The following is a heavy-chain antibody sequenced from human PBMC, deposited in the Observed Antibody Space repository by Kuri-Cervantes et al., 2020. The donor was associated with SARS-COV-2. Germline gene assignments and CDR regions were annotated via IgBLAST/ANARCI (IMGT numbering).Heavy chain of an antibody. CDR3: ARGKLYYYDSSGYYYLVYYFDY. CDR2: IYYSGST. V-gene: IGHV4-39*01. Sequence: SETLSLTCTVSGGSISSYYWGWIRQPPGKGLEWIGSIYYSGSTYYNPSLKSRVTISVDTSKNQFSLKLSSVTAADTAVYYCARGKLYYYDSSGYYYLVYYFDYWGQGTLVTVSS. J-gene: IGHJ4*02. CDR1: GGSISSYY. D-gene: IGHD3-22*01.